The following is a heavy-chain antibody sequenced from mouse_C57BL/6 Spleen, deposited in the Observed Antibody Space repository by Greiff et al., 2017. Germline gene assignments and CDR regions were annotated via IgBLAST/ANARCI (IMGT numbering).Heavy chain of an antibody. J-gene: IGHJ4*01. CDR2: LYPGSGST. Sequence: VQLQQPGAELVKPGASVKMSCKASGYTFTSYWITWVKQRPGQGLEWIGDLYPGSGSTNYNEKFKSKATLTVDTSSSTAYMQLSSLTSEDSAVYYCAREGVYYAMDYWGQGTSVTVSS. D-gene: IGHD3-3*01. CDR1: GYTFTSYW. CDR3: AREGVYYAMDY. V-gene: IGHV1-55*01.